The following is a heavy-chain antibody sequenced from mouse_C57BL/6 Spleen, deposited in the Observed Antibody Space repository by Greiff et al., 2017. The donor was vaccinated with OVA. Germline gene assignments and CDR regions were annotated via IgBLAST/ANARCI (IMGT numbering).Heavy chain of an antibody. CDR1: GFNIKNTY. CDR2: IDPANGNT. Sequence: EVQLKESVAELVRPGASVKLSCTASGFNIKNTYMHWVKQRPEQGLEWIGRIDPANGNTKYAPKFQGKATITADTSSNTAYLQLSSLTSEDTAIYYCAREAYYYGSSYWYFDVWGTGTTVTVSS. CDR3: AREAYYYGSSYWYFDV. V-gene: IGHV14-3*01. D-gene: IGHD1-1*01. J-gene: IGHJ1*03.